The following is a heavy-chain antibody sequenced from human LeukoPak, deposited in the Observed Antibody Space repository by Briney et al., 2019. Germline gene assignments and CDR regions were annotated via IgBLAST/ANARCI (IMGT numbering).Heavy chain of an antibody. Sequence: SETLSLTCAVYGGSFSGCYWSWIRQPPGKGLEWIGEINHSGSTNYNPSLKSRVTISVDTSKSQFSLKLSSVTAADTAVYYCARGGIGKVVVAATRGIYYYYYGMDVWGQGTTVTVSS. CDR3: ARGGIGKVVVAATRGIYYYYYGMDV. CDR2: INHSGST. CDR1: GGSFSGCY. J-gene: IGHJ6*02. D-gene: IGHD2-15*01. V-gene: IGHV4-34*01.